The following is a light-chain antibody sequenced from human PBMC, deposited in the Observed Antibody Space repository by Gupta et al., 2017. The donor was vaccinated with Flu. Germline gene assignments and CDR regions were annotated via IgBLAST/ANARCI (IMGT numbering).Light chain of an antibody. J-gene: IGKJ2*01. CDR1: QSLSYTANNKHF. CDR3: QQHYESPPT. Sequence: DIVMTQSPESLAVSLGERATIDCRSNQSLSYTANNKHFLAWYQQRPGQPPKLLISMASERASGVPGRFRGSGSGTHYTLTISSLQPEDVGVYYCQQHYESPPTFGRGTRV. V-gene: IGKV4-1*01. CDR2: MAS.